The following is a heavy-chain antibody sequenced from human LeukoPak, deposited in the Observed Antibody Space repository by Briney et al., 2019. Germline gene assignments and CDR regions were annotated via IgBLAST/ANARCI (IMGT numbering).Heavy chain of an antibody. D-gene: IGHD6-19*01. J-gene: IGHJ4*02. CDR2: INPDRGGT. Sequence: ASVKVSCKASGYTFTGYYIHWVRQAPGQGLEWMGWINPDRGGTYYAQKFQGRVTMTRDTSISAAYMVLSRLRSDDTAVYYCARDTSGWCNYWGQGTLVTVSS. CDR1: GYTFTGYY. CDR3: ARDTSGWCNY. V-gene: IGHV1-2*02.